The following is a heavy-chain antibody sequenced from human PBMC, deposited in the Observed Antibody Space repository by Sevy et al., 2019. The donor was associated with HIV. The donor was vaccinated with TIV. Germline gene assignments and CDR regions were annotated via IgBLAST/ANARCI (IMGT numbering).Heavy chain of an antibody. D-gene: IGHD3-3*01. V-gene: IGHV3-7*01. CDR1: GFTFSSYW. Sequence: HGGPLRLSCAASGFTFSSYWMSWVRQAPGKGLEWVANIKQDESEKYYVDSVKGRFTISRDNAKNSLYLQMNSLRAEDTAVYYCARDGYDFWSGYYSVFDYWGQGTLVTVSS. CDR3: ARDGYDFWSGYYSVFDY. CDR2: IKQDESEK. J-gene: IGHJ4*02.